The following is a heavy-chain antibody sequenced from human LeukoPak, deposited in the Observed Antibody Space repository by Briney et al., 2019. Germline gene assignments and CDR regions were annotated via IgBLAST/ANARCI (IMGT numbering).Heavy chain of an antibody. D-gene: IGHD6-19*01. Sequence: GGSLRLPCAASGFTFSSYNMNWVRQAPGKGLEWVSSISRSSSYIYYADSLKGRFTISRDNAKNSLYLQMNSLRAEDTAVYYCARAGYSSGWYTDYWGQGTLVTVSS. V-gene: IGHV3-21*01. CDR2: ISRSSSYI. CDR1: GFTFSSYN. J-gene: IGHJ4*02. CDR3: ARAGYSSGWYTDY.